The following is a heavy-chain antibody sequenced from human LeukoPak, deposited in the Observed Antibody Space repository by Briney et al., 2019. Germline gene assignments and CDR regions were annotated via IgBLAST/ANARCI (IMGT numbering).Heavy chain of an antibody. Sequence: ASVKVSCKASGYTFTTYGISWVRLAAGQGLDWMGWISAYNGYTHYAQRFQGRVTMTTDTSTSTAYMELRSLRSDDTAVYYCARRPVTRSDAFDIWVQGTMVTVSS. CDR3: ARRPVTRSDAFDI. CDR2: ISAYNGYT. V-gene: IGHV1-18*01. J-gene: IGHJ3*02. CDR1: GYTFTTYG. D-gene: IGHD4-17*01.